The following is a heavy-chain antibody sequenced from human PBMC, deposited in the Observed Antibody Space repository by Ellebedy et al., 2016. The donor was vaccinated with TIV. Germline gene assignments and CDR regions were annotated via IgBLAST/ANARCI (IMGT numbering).Heavy chain of an antibody. CDR1: GFSFRNYW. V-gene: IGHV3-7*01. J-gene: IGHJ5*02. D-gene: IGHD4-17*01. CDR3: ARRGSYGDYAVQINSWFDT. CDR2: IYQDGSEK. Sequence: GESLKISCAASGFSFRNYWMGWVRQAPGKGLEWVANIYQDGSEKYYVDSVKGRFIISRDNANKSLFLQMNNLRVEDTAVYYCARRGSYGDYAVQINSWFDTWGRGTLVTVSS.